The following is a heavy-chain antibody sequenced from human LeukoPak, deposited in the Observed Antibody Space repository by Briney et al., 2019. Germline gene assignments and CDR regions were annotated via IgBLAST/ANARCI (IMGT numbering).Heavy chain of an antibody. CDR2: INHSANT. J-gene: IGHJ4*02. CDR1: GGSFSGYS. CDR3: ARAHVVVAATAFDY. V-gene: IGHV4-34*01. D-gene: IGHD2-15*01. Sequence: SETLSLTSAVYGGSFSGYSWGWIRQPPGKGLEWIGEINHSANTNYTPSLKSRVTISVDTSKNQFSLKLSSVTAADTAVYYCARAHVVVAATAFDYWGQGTLVIVSS.